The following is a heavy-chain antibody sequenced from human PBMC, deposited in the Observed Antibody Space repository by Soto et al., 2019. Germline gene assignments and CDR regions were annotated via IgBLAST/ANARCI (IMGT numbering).Heavy chain of an antibody. CDR3: VRNGVKVPTTNFYMDV. CDR1: GYTFTSYY. D-gene: IGHD5-12*01. CDR2: INPSGGST. Sequence: ASVKVSCKASGYTFTSYYMHWVRQAPGQGLEWMAIINPSGGSTNYAQKFQGRVTMTRDTSTSTVYMELSSLRSEDTAVYCCVRNGVKVPTTNFYMDVPGIGTTVTVAS. V-gene: IGHV1-46*03. J-gene: IGHJ6*03.